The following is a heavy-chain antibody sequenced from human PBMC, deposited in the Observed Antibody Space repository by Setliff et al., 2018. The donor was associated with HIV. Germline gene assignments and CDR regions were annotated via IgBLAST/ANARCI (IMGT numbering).Heavy chain of an antibody. D-gene: IGHD3-10*01. CDR2: INPKNRST. CDR3: TRNLYYYASGIHFGVY. CDR1: GYTFTTYH. Sequence: ASVKVSCKASGYTFTTYHMHWLRQAPGQGLEWMGIINPKNRSTSYAQRFQDRVTMTSDTSTNTFYMELSSLKSEDTAVYYCTRNLYYYASGIHFGVYWGQGTPVTVSS. V-gene: IGHV1-46*01. J-gene: IGHJ4*02.